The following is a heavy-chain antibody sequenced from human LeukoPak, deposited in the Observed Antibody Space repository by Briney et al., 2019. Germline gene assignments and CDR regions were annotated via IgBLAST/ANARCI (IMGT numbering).Heavy chain of an antibody. CDR2: IRSRADGGTA. CDR3: AKHIYGVVSIQQ. CDR1: EFTFGSYT. Sequence: PGGSLRLSCAASEFTFGSYTMNWVRQAPGKGLEWVGRIRSRADGGTAEYATAVEGRFTISRDDSTNTLYLHMSNAKTEDTAVYYCAKHIYGVVSIQQWGQGTLVTVSS. J-gene: IGHJ1*01. V-gene: IGHV3-15*01. D-gene: IGHD3-3*01.